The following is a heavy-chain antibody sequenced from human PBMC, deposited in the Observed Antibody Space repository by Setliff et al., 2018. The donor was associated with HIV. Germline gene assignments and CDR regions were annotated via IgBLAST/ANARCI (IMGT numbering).Heavy chain of an antibody. CDR3: ARDRRSIFGVDTKNWFDP. CDR2: INHSGST. CDR1: RGSISSYY. J-gene: IGHJ5*02. D-gene: IGHD3-3*01. Sequence: TSETLSLTCTVSRGSISSYYWSWIRQPPGKGLEWIGEINHSGSTNYNASLKSRVIISGDTSKKQFSLRLSSVTVADTAVYYCARDRRSIFGVDTKNWFDPWGQGTLVTVSS. V-gene: IGHV4-34*01.